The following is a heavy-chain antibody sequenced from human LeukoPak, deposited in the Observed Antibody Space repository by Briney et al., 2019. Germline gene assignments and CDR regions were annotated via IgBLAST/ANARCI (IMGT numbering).Heavy chain of an antibody. Sequence: ASVKVSCKASGGTFSSYAISLVRQAPGQGLEWMGGIIPIFGTANYAQKFQGRVTITTDESTSTAYMELSSLRSEDTAVYYCASDGAARYYYYYMDVWGKGTTVTVSS. CDR2: IIPIFGTA. V-gene: IGHV1-69*05. CDR1: GGTFSSYA. D-gene: IGHD6-13*01. CDR3: ASDGAARYYYYYMDV. J-gene: IGHJ6*03.